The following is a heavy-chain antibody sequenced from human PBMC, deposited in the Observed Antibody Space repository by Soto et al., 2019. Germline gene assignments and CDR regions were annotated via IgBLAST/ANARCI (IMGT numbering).Heavy chain of an antibody. V-gene: IGHV1-8*01. D-gene: IGHD3-22*01. CDR1: GYTFTSYD. Sequence: GSVKVSCKASGYTFTSYDINWVRQATGQGGEWMGWMNPNSGNTGYAQKFQGRVTMTRNTSIRTAYMELSSLRSEDTAVYYCARGGPSGYHEFDYWGQGTLVTVSS. J-gene: IGHJ4*02. CDR2: MNPNSGNT. CDR3: ARGGPSGYHEFDY.